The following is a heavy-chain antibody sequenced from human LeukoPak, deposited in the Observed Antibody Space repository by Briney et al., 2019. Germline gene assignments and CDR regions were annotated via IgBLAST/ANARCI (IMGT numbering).Heavy chain of an antibody. V-gene: IGHV3-21*01. CDR2: ISSSSSYI. CDR3: ARDTGDDYVWGSYRYMVYFDY. CDR1: GFTFSSYS. D-gene: IGHD3-16*02. Sequence: GGSLRLSCAASGFTFSSYSMNWVRQAPGKGLEWVSSISSSSSYIYYADSVKGRFTISRDNAKNSLYQQMNSLRAEDTAVYYCARDTGDDYVWGSYRYMVYFDYWGQGALVTVSS. J-gene: IGHJ4*02.